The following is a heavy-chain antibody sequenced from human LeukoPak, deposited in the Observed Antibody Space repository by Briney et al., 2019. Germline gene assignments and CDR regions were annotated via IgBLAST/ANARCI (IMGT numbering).Heavy chain of an antibody. D-gene: IGHD3-22*01. CDR1: GGSISSYY. CDR2: IYYSGST. V-gene: IGHV4-59*01. CDR3: ARSSGYSPLRFDP. J-gene: IGHJ5*02. Sequence: SETLSLTCTVSGGSISSYYWSWIRQAPGKGLEWIGYIYYSGSTNYNPSLKSRVTISVDTSKNQSSLKLSSVTAADTAVYYCARSSGYSPLRFDPWGQGTLVTVSS.